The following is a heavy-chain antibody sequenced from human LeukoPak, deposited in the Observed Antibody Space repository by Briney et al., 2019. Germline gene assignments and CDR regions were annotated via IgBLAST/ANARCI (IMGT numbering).Heavy chain of an antibody. V-gene: IGHV5-51*01. J-gene: IGHJ4*02. CDR3: ATYRVSSGRHFDY. CDR1: GYSFTSYW. CDR2: IYPGDSDT. Sequence: GESLKISCKGSGYSFTSYWIGWVRQMPGKGLEWMGIIYPGDSDTRHSPSFQGQVTISADKSISTAYLQWSSLKASDTAMYYCATYRVSSGRHFDYWGQGTLVTVSS. D-gene: IGHD5/OR15-5a*01.